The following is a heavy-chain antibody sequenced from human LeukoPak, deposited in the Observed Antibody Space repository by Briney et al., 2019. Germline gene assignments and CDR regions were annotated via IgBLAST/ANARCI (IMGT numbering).Heavy chain of an antibody. CDR2: IKQDGSEK. CDR3: ASDRDYYDSSGYLFDY. CDR1: GFTFCSYW. V-gene: IGHV3-7*01. Sequence: GGSLRLSCAASGFTFCSYWMSWVRQAPGEGLAWVGNIKQDGSEKYYVDSVKGRFTISRDNAKNSLYLQMNSLRAEDTAVYYCASDRDYYDSSGYLFDYWGQGTLVTVSS. J-gene: IGHJ4*02. D-gene: IGHD3-22*01.